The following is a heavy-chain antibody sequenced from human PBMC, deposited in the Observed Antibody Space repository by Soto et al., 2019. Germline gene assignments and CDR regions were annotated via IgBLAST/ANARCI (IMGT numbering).Heavy chain of an antibody. J-gene: IGHJ4*02. CDR3: AREVGGSSPPG. D-gene: IGHD6-6*01. CDR1: GFTFSRYA. V-gene: IGHV3-30-3*01. CDR2: ISYDGSEK. Sequence: GGSLRLSCAASGFTFSRYALHWVRQAPGKGLEWVAVISYDGSEKYYADSVKGRFTISRDSSKNTLYLQMNSLGPEDTAVYYRAREVGGSSPPGWGQGTLVTVSS.